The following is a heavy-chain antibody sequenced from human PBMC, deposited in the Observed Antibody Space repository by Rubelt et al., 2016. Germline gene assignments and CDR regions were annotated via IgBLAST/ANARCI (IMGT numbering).Heavy chain of an antibody. Sequence: VQLVESGGGLVQPGGSLRLSCAASRFTFGTHAMHWVRQAPGKGLEWVAVISYDGNNKYYADSVKGRFTISRDNSKNTLYLQMNSLRAEDTAVYYCARDSGSYSTSSGMDVWGQGTTVTVSS. D-gene: IGHD6-6*01. CDR1: RFTFGTHA. V-gene: IGHV3-30*04. J-gene: IGHJ6*02. CDR3: ARDSGSYSTSSGMDV. CDR2: ISYDGNNK.